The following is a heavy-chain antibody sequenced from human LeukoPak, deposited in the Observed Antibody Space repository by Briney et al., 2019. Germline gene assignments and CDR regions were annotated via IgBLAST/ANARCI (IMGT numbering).Heavy chain of an antibody. V-gene: IGHV1-2*04. CDR2: INPNSGGT. CDR1: GYTFTGYY. Sequence: GASVKVSCKASGYTFTGYYMHWVRQAPGQGLEWMGWINPNSGGTNYARKFQGWVTMTRDTSISTAYMELSRLRSDDTAVYYCARDSGDYYFDYWGQGTLVTVSS. CDR3: ARDSGDYYFDY. D-gene: IGHD4-17*01. J-gene: IGHJ4*02.